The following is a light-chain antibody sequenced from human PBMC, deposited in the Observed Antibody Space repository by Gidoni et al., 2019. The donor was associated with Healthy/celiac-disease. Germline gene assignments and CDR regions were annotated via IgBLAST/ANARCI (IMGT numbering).Light chain of an antibody. V-gene: IGKV1-5*03. CDR2: KAS. CDR3: QQYNGYAFT. J-gene: IGKJ3*01. CDR1: QSISSW. Sequence: DIQMTQPPSTPSSSAGDRVTITCRSSQSISSWLPWYQQKPGKAPKLLIYKASSLARGAPSRFSGSGSGTEFTLTSSSLQPDDFVSYYCQQYNGYAFTFGPGTKVDI.